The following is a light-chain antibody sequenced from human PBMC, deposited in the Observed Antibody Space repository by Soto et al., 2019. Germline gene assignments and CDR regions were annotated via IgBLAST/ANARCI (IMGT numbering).Light chain of an antibody. V-gene: IGKV3-20*01. CDR1: QSVSSSF. J-gene: IGKJ4*02. CDR3: QQYGSSLT. CDR2: GAC. Sequence: ILLPQAPVSLSLPPADGPSLSWKASQSVSSSFFACYPQTPGQAPRLLFDGACSRATGIQGRFGSRGSGTDFPPTSRRLEHEDFAVYGCQQYGSSLTVGGGTKVDIK.